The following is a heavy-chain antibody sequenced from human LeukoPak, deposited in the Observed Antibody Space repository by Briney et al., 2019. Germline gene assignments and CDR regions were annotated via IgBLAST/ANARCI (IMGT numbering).Heavy chain of an antibody. CDR3: ARSPTYWGGTYYYYYYMDV. CDR1: GFTFSSYS. V-gene: IGHV3-21*01. D-gene: IGHD3-16*01. Sequence: GGSLRLSCAASGFTFSSYSMNWVRQAPGKGLEWVSSISSSSSYIYYADSVKGRFTISRDNAKNSLYLQMNSLRGEDTAVYYCARSPTYWGGTYYYYYYMDVWGKGTTVTVSS. J-gene: IGHJ6*03. CDR2: ISSSSSYI.